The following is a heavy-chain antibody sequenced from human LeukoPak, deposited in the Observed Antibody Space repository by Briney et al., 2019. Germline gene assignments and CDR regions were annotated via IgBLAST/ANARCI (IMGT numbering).Heavy chain of an antibody. Sequence: GGSLRLSCAASGFIFSDYYMTWIRQAPEKGLEWVSHITSSGATIYYADSVKGRFTISRDNAKNSPSLQMNSLRAEDTGVYFCARVLSSGYSPFDYWGQGILVTVSS. CDR3: ARVLSSGYSPFDY. D-gene: IGHD3-22*01. CDR1: GFIFSDYY. J-gene: IGHJ4*02. CDR2: ITSSGATI. V-gene: IGHV3-11*01.